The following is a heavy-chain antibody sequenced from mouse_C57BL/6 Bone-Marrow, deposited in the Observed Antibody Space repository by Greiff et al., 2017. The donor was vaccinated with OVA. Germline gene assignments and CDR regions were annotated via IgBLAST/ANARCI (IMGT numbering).Heavy chain of an antibody. CDR3: EGREDGSYCDY. CDR1: GFTFSDYG. V-gene: IGHV5-17*01. CDR2: ISSGSSTI. Sequence: EVMLVESGGGLVKPGGSLKLSCAASGFTFSDYGMHWVRQAPEKGLEWVAYISSGSSTIYSADTVQGRFTFSRDTAKNTLFLQLPSLRSEDTAMYYCEGREDGSYCDYWGQGTTLTVSS. J-gene: IGHJ2*01. D-gene: IGHD2-3*01.